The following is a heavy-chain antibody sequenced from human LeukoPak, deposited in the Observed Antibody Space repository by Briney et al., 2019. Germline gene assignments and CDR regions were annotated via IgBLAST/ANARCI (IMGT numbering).Heavy chain of an antibody. CDR3: ARLATHGDY. Sequence: GGSLRLSCAASGFTFSSYGMHWVRQAPGKGLEWVAFIRYDGSNKYYAESVKGRFTISRDNSKNTLYLQMNSLRAEDTAVYYCARLATHGDYWGQGTLVTVSS. CDR1: GFTFSSYG. J-gene: IGHJ4*02. V-gene: IGHV3-30*02. CDR2: IRYDGSNK. D-gene: IGHD5-24*01.